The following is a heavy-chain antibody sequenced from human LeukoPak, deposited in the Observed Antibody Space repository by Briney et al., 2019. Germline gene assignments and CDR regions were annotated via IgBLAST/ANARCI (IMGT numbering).Heavy chain of an antibody. J-gene: IGHJ4*02. CDR1: GGSFSSYV. D-gene: IGHD3-22*01. CDR2: IIPILGVS. Sequence: SVKVSCKASGGSFSSYVITWVRQAPGQGLEWMGRIIPILGVSNFAQKFQGRVTITADKSTSTAYMELSSLRSEDTAVYYCARGKYYYDSSGYIFDYWGRGTLVTVSS. CDR3: ARGKYYYDSSGYIFDY. V-gene: IGHV1-69*04.